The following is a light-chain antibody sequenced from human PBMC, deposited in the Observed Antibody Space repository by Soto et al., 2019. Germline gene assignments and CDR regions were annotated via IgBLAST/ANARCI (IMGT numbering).Light chain of an antibody. V-gene: IGKV3-20*01. CDR3: QQYGSSSWT. CDR2: GES. J-gene: IGKJ1*01. Sequence: EIVLTQSPGTLSLSPGERATLSCRASQSVSRSYLAWYQQKPGQAPRLLIYGESSRATGIPDRFSGSGSGTDFTLISSRLEPEDFAVYYCQQYGSSSWTLGQGTKVEIK. CDR1: QSVSRSY.